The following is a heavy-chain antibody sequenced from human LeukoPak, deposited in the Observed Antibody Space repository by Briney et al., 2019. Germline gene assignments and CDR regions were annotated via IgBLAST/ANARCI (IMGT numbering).Heavy chain of an antibody. CDR2: IYYSGST. J-gene: IGHJ6*02. D-gene: IGHD1-26*01. Sequence: SETLSLTCTVSGGSISSYYWSWIRQPPGKGLEWIGYIYYSGSTNYNPSLKSRVTISVDTSKNQFSLKLSSVTAADTAVYYCAGISGSRYYYYGTDVWGQGTTVTVSS. CDR1: GGSISSYY. V-gene: IGHV4-59*01. CDR3: AGISGSRYYYYGTDV.